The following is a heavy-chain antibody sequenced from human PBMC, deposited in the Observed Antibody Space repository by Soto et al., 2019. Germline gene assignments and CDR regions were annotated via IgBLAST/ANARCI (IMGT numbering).Heavy chain of an antibody. J-gene: IGHJ4*02. CDR1: GGSISRYY. V-gene: IGHV4-59*01. CDR2: IYNSGST. Sequence: SETLSLTCTVSGGSISRYYWSWIRQPPGKGLEWIGYIYNSGSTKYNPSLKSRVTISADPSKNQISLKLNSVTAADTAVYYCARGAGGYCSGGTCYEFDYWGQGTLVTVSS. D-gene: IGHD2-15*01. CDR3: ARGAGGYCSGGTCYEFDY.